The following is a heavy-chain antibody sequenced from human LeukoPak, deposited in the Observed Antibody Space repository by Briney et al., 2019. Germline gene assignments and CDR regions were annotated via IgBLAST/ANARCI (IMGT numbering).Heavy chain of an antibody. V-gene: IGHV3-30*04. J-gene: IGHJ6*04. D-gene: IGHD6-19*01. CDR3: ARDLWSGGWGGDYYYYYGMDV. CDR2: ISYDGSNK. CDR1: GFTFSSYA. Sequence: QPGRSLRLSCAASGFTFSSYAMHWVRQAPGKGLEWVAVISYDGSNKYYADSVKGRFTISRDNSKNTLYLQMNSLRAEDTAVYYCARDLWSGGWGGDYYYYYGMDVWGKGTTVTVSS.